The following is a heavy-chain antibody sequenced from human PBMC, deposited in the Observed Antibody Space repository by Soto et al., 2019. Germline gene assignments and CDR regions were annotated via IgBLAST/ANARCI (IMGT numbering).Heavy chain of an antibody. D-gene: IGHD3-10*02. V-gene: IGHV1-69*18. Sequence: QVQLVQSGAEVKKPGSSVKVSCKASGDTFSSYAIRWVRQAPGKGLEWMGKIIPTFGRTNYAQKFQGRLTISADDSTSTAYMELSSLVSEDTAVYYCARDPLSSFAMDVWGQGTTVTVSS. CDR2: IIPTFGRT. J-gene: IGHJ6*02. CDR1: GDTFSSYA. CDR3: ARDPLSSFAMDV.